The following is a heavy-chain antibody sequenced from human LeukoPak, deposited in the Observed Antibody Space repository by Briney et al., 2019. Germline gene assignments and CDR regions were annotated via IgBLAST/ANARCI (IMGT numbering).Heavy chain of an antibody. Sequence: GGSLRLSCTASGFTFNNFWMHWVRQTPGKGLVRVSRISKDGSTTNYADSVKGRFTISRDNAKNTLYLQMNSLTAEDTALYYCARGASSGYRIDYWGQGTLVPVSA. V-gene: IGHV3-74*01. J-gene: IGHJ4*02. CDR1: GFTFNNFW. CDR3: ARGASSGYRIDY. D-gene: IGHD5-18*01. CDR2: ISKDGSTT.